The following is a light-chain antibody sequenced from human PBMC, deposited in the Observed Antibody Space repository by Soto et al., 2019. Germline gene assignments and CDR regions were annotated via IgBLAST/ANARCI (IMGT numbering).Light chain of an antibody. V-gene: IGKV3-15*01. CDR1: QSISSK. Sequence: EIVMTQSPATLSVSPGERAALSCRASQSISSKLAWYQQRPGQAPRLLIYGASTRATGNPVRFSGSGSGTEFTLTISSPQSEDVAVYYCQHYDKWPYTFGQGTELEI. CDR2: GAS. CDR3: QHYDKWPYT. J-gene: IGKJ2*01.